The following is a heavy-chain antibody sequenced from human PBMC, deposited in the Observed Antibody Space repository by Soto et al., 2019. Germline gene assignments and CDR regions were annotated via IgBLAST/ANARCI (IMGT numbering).Heavy chain of an antibody. CDR2: MNPNSGNT. V-gene: IGHV1-8*01. Sequence: ASVKVSCKASGYTFTSYDINWVRQATGQGLEWMGWMNPNSGNTGYAQKFQGRVTMTRNTSISKAYMELSSLRSEDTAVYYCVRLDDYVFGSGYYDWFDPWGLVTLVTVSS. CDR3: VRLDDYVFGSGYYDWFDP. D-gene: IGHD3-3*01. J-gene: IGHJ5*02. CDR1: GYTFTSYD.